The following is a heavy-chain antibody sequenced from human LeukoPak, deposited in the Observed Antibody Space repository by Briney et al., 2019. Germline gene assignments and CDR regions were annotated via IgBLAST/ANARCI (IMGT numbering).Heavy chain of an antibody. CDR1: GGSISSSSFY. J-gene: IGHJ4*02. V-gene: IGHV4-39*01. Sequence: SSETLSLTCTVSGGSISSSSFYWGWIRQPPGKGLEWIGSIYYSGSTYYNPSLKSRITISIDTSKNQFSLKLTSVTAADTAVYYCARPGHRDSSGYYASVVDYWGQGTLVTVSS. D-gene: IGHD3-22*01. CDR3: ARPGHRDSSGYYASVVDY. CDR2: IYYSGST.